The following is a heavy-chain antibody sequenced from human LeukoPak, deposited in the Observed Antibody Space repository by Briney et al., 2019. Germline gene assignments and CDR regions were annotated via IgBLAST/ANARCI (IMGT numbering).Heavy chain of an antibody. CDR3: ARNFYYYDSSGYFHWAFDI. V-gene: IGHV1-69*05. D-gene: IGHD3-22*01. CDR2: IIPIFGTA. J-gene: IGHJ3*02. Sequence: SVKVSCKASGGTFSSYAIGWVRQAPGQGLEWMGGIIPIFGTANHGQKFQGRVTITTDESTSTAYMELSSLRSEDTAVYYCARNFYYYDSSGYFHWAFDIWGQGTMVTVSS. CDR1: GGTFSSYA.